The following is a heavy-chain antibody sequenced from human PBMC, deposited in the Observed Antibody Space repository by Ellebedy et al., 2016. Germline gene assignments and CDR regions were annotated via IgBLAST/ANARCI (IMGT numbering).Heavy chain of an antibody. CDR2: ISSSSSTI. Sequence: GGSLRLXXAASGFTFSSYSMNWVRQAPGKGLEWVSYISSSSSTIYYADSVKGRFTISRDNAKNSLYLQMNSLRAEDTAVYYCARDIHSSGWYYMDVWGKGTTVTVSS. CDR1: GFTFSSYS. J-gene: IGHJ6*03. V-gene: IGHV3-48*01. D-gene: IGHD6-19*01. CDR3: ARDIHSSGWYYMDV.